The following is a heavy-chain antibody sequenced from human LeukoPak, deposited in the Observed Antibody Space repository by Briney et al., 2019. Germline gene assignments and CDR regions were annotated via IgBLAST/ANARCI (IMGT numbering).Heavy chain of an antibody. Sequence: SETLSLTCTVSGGSISHYFWSWIRQPPGKALEWIGYIYYSGSTNYNPSLKSRVTISVDTSKNQFSLKLSSVTAADTAVYYCARLYYYGSGSTNAFDIWGQGTMVTVSS. CDR2: IYYSGST. J-gene: IGHJ3*02. CDR1: GGSISHYF. D-gene: IGHD3-10*01. CDR3: ARLYYYGSGSTNAFDI. V-gene: IGHV4-59*08.